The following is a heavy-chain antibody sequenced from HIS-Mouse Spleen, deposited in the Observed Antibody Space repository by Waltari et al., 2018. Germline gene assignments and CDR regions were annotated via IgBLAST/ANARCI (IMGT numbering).Heavy chain of an antibody. CDR1: GGSISSSSSH. V-gene: IGHV4-39*07. J-gene: IGHJ2*01. Sequence: QLQLQESGPGLVKPSETLSLTCTVSGGSISSSSSHWGWIRQPPGKGLEWIGSIYYSGSTYYNPSIKSRVTISVDTSKNQFSLKLSSVTAADTAVYYCAREIPYSSSWYDWYFDLWGRGTLVTVSS. D-gene: IGHD6-13*01. CDR3: AREIPYSSSWYDWYFDL. CDR2: IYYSGST.